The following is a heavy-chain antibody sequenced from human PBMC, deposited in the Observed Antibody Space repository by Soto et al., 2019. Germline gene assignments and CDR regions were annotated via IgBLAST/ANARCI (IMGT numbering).Heavy chain of an antibody. J-gene: IGHJ5*02. CDR3: ARGGYCSTPSCYLAWFDP. D-gene: IGHD2-2*01. CDR1: GYTFTSYG. V-gene: IGHV1-18*01. Sequence: QVQLVQSGAEVKKPGASVKVSCKASGYTFTSYGISWVRQAPGQGLAWMGWISAYNGNTNHAQKFQGRVTMTTDTSTSTAYMELRSLRSDDTAVYYCARGGYCSTPSCYLAWFDPWGQGTLVTVSS. CDR2: ISAYNGNT.